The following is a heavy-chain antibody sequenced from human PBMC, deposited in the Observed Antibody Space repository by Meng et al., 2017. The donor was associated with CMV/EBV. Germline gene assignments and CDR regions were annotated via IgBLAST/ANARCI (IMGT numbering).Heavy chain of an antibody. CDR3: ARDGPGGGNYFLY. J-gene: IGHJ4*02. CDR2: TIPLLDSP. CDR1: GGTFNTYA. D-gene: IGHD1-26*01. Sequence: SVKVSCKISGGTFNTYAITWVRQAPGQGFELMGLTIPLLDSPTYAQKFRGRVSITTDESTSTVAMELTSLTSEDTAVYYYARDGPGGGNYFLYWGQGTLVTVSS. V-gene: IGHV1-69*05.